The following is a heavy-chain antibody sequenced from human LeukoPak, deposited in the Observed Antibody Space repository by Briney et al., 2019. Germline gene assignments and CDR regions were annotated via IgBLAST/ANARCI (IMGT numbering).Heavy chain of an antibody. Sequence: GGSLRLSCAASGFDFSNYPMSWVRQAPGKGLEWVSAISDSGASTNYADSVKGRFTISRDNSKNTVSLQMSSLRTEDTAIYYCAKCSIYFGSGTYFDAWAQGILVTVSS. J-gene: IGHJ4*02. V-gene: IGHV3-23*01. CDR3: AKCSIYFGSGTYFDA. D-gene: IGHD3-10*01. CDR2: ISDSGAST. CDR1: GFDFSNYP.